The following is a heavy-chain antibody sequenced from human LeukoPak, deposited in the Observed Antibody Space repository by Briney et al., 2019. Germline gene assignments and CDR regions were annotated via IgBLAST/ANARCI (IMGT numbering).Heavy chain of an antibody. CDR2: INAGNGNT. CDR3: ARVADLYCSSTSCYTYDAFDI. Sequence: GASVKVSCKASGYTFTSYAMHWVRQAPGQRLEWMGWINAGNGNTKYSQKFQGRVTITRDTSASTAYMELRSLRSDDTAVYYCARVADLYCSSTSCYTYDAFDIWGQGTMVTVSS. V-gene: IGHV1-3*01. D-gene: IGHD2-2*02. J-gene: IGHJ3*02. CDR1: GYTFTSYA.